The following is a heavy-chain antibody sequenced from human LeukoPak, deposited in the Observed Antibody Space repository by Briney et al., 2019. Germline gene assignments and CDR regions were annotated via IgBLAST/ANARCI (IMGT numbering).Heavy chain of an antibody. Sequence: GGSLRLSCAASGFTLSDYYMSWIRQAPGKGLEWVSYISSSGSTIYYADSVKGRFTLSRDNSKNTLYLQMNSLRAEDTAVYYCAKVLFPGYSSGWYPLYGMDVWGQGTTVTVSS. CDR2: ISSSGSTI. J-gene: IGHJ6*02. D-gene: IGHD6-13*01. V-gene: IGHV3-11*01. CDR3: AKVLFPGYSSGWYPLYGMDV. CDR1: GFTLSDYY.